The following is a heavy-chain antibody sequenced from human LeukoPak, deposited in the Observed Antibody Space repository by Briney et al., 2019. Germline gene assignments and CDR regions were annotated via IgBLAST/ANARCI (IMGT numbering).Heavy chain of an antibody. Sequence: ASVKVSCKASGYTFTSYGISWVRQAPGQGLEWMGWISAYNGNTNYAQKLQGRVTMNTDKTTSTAYMELRSLRSDDTAVYYCARGGSDPPPYYYYCTDVWGQGTTVTVSS. D-gene: IGHD1-26*01. V-gene: IGHV1-18*01. CDR1: GYTFTSYG. CDR3: ARGGSDPPPYYYYCTDV. CDR2: ISAYNGNT. J-gene: IGHJ6*02.